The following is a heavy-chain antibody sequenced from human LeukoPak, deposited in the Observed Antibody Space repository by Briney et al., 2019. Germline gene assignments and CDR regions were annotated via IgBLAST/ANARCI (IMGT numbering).Heavy chain of an antibody. D-gene: IGHD2-2*01. Sequence: ASVKVSCKASGGTFSSYAISWVRQAPGQGLEWVGGIIPIFGTANYAQRFQGRVTITTDESMSTAYMELSSLRSEDTAVYYCAKGYCSSTSCSRGGWFDPWGQGTLVTVSS. V-gene: IGHV1-69*05. J-gene: IGHJ5*02. CDR1: GGTFSSYA. CDR3: AKGYCSSTSCSRGGWFDP. CDR2: IIPIFGTA.